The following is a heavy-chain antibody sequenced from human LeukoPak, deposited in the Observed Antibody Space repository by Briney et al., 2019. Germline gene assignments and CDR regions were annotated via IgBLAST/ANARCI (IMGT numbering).Heavy chain of an antibody. CDR2: MNPNSGNT. J-gene: IGHJ4*02. Sequence: GASVKVSCKASGYTFTSYDINWVRQATGQGLEWMGWMNPNSGNTGYAQKFQGRVTMTRDTSTSTVYMELSSLRSEDTAVYYCARKNNNYYDSSGYYYYWGQGTLVTVSS. CDR3: ARKNNNYYDSSGYYYY. V-gene: IGHV1-8*01. CDR1: GYTFTSYD. D-gene: IGHD3-22*01.